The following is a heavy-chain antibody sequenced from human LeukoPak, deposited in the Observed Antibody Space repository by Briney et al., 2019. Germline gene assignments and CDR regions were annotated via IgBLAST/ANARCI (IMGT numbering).Heavy chain of an antibody. CDR1: GFTFSNYN. CDR3: ARVPLYDRSGYYFDY. Sequence: GGSLRLSCAASGFTFSNYNMNWVRQAPGKGLEWVSYISTSGRAIFYADSVKGRFTISRDNAKNSLFLQMNSLRDEDTAVYYCARVPLYDRSGYYFDYWGLGALVTVSS. CDR2: ISTSGRAI. D-gene: IGHD3-22*01. V-gene: IGHV3-48*02. J-gene: IGHJ4*02.